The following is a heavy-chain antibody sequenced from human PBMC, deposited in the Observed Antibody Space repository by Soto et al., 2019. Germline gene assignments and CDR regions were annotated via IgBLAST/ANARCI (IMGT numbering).Heavy chain of an antibody. V-gene: IGHV3-23*01. Sequence: PGGSLRVSCAASGFTCGDHAMSWVRQAPGKGLEWVSAIIAGGGATYNADSVKGRFAISRDNSKNTLYLQMNSLRAEDTAVYYCAKYGGAYYKYYAMDAWGQGTTVTVSS. J-gene: IGHJ6*02. CDR1: GFTCGDHA. CDR2: IIAGGGAT. D-gene: IGHD4-17*01. CDR3: AKYGGAYYKYYAMDA.